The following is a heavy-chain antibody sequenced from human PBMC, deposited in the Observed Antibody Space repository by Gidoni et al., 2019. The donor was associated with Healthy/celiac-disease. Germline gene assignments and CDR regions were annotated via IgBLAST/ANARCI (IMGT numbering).Heavy chain of an antibody. J-gene: IGHJ5*02. Sequence: QRLEWMGWINAGNGNTKYSQKFQGRVTITSDTSASTAYMELSSLRSEDTAVYYCARDYLAVAGRVDWFDPWGQGTLVTVSS. CDR3: ARDYLAVAGRVDWFDP. D-gene: IGHD6-19*01. CDR2: INAGNGNT. V-gene: IGHV1-3*01.